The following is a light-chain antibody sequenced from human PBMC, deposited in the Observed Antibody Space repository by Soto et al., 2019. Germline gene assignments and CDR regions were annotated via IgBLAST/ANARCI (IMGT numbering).Light chain of an antibody. CDR2: KAS. J-gene: IGKJ1*01. Sequence: DIQMTQSPSTLSASVGDRVTITCRASQSISSWLAWYQQKPGKAPKLLISKASILESGVPSRYSGSGSGTEIPLTISSLQADDFATFYCQQYNSSPWTFGQGTKVEIK. V-gene: IGKV1-5*03. CDR1: QSISSW. CDR3: QQYNSSPWT.